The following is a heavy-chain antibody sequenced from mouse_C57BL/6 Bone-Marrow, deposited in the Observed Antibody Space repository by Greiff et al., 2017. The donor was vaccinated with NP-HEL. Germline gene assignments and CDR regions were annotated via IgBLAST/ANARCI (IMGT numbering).Heavy chain of an antibody. CDR1: GYTFTSYD. CDR3: AISGYYGLWYFDV. Sequence: VQRVESGPELVKPGASVKLSCKASGYTFTSYDINWVKQRPGQGLEWIGWIYPRDGSTKYNEKFKGKATLTVDTSSSAAYMELHSLTSEDSAVYFCAISGYYGLWYFDVWGTGTTVTVSS. V-gene: IGHV1-85*01. CDR2: IYPRDGST. J-gene: IGHJ1*03. D-gene: IGHD1-1*01.